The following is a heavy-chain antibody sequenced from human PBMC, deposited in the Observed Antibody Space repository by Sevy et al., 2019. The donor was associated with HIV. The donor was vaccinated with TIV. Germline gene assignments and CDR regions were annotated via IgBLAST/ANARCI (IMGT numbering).Heavy chain of an antibody. V-gene: IGHV4-34*01. CDR2: INHSGST. Sequence: SETLSLTCAVYGGSFSGYYWSWIRQPPGKGLEWIGEINHSGSTNYNPSLKSRVTISVDTSKNQFSLKLSSVTAADTAVYYCASRPGTAVAGTGGYFDYWGQGTLVTVSS. CDR1: GGSFSGYY. CDR3: ASRPGTAVAGTGGYFDY. D-gene: IGHD6-19*01. J-gene: IGHJ4*02.